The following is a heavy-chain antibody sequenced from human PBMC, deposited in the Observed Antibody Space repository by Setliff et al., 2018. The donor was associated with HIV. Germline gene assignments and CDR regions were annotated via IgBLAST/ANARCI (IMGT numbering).Heavy chain of an antibody. Sequence: PGESLKISCAASGFTFSTYSMNWVRQAPGKGLEWVSYISRSGDTIDYADSVKGRFTISRDNAKNSVSLQMNSLRVEDTAVYYCARDDWTCSDGTCFPITFDYWGQGTLVTVSS. CDR3: ARDDWTCSDGTCFPITFDY. CDR2: ISRSGDTI. D-gene: IGHD2-15*01. V-gene: IGHV3-48*01. CDR1: GFTFSTYS. J-gene: IGHJ4*02.